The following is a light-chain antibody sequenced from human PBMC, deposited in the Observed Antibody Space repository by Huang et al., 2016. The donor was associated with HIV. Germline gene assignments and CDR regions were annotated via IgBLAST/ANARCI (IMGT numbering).Light chain of an antibody. J-gene: IGKJ2*01. Sequence: IHSASTPSVHPAGRAPPSVMPTHSVKKCLALYQQTPGHPPRLLFYSASTRATEIPARFSGSGSGTEFNLTVSSLQSEDVAMYYCQHYLSCPYTFGQGTKLEIK. CDR3: QHYLSCPYT. CDR2: SAS. CDR1: HSVKKC. V-gene: IGKV3D-15*02.